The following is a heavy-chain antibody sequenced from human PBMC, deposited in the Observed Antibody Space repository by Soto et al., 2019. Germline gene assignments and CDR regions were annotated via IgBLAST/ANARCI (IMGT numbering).Heavy chain of an antibody. J-gene: IGHJ4*02. D-gene: IGHD2-2*01. CDR2: INGATGYT. Sequence: QVQLVQSGAEVKEPGASVKVSCKAFGYIFTNYAVHWVRQAPGQRLEWMGWINGATGYTESSQRFQGRVTFSRDTSASTAYMQLTSLDSEDTAVYYCGRAARPAAPFDYWGRGTLVTVSS. CDR1: GYIFTNYA. CDR3: GRAARPAAPFDY. V-gene: IGHV1-3*01.